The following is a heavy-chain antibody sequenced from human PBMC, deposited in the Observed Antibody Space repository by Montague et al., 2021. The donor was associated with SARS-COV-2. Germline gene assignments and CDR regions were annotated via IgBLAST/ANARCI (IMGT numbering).Heavy chain of an antibody. CDR1: GGSISSSSYY. CDR2: IYYSGST. CDR3: ARQPTRGITIFGVVTDYGMDV. J-gene: IGHJ6*02. Sequence: SETLSLTCTVSGGSISSSSYYWGWIRQPPGKGLEWIGYIYYSGSTYYNPSLKSRVTIFVETSKNQFSLKLGSVTAADTAVYYCARQPTRGITIFGVVTDYGMDVWGQGTTVTVSS. D-gene: IGHD3-3*01. V-gene: IGHV4-39*01.